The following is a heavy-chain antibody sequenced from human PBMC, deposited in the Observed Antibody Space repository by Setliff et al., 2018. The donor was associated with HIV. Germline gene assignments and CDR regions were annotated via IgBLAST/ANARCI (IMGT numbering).Heavy chain of an antibody. CDR3: ARASSGDSPRWDITAVAGTYYYYYMDV. CDR2: ISAYNGNT. J-gene: IGHJ6*03. D-gene: IGHD6-19*01. Sequence: ASVKVSCKASGYTFTSYGISWVRQAPGQGLERMGWISAYNGNTNYAQKLQGSVTMTTDTSTSTAYMELRSLRSDDTAVYYCARASSGDSPRWDITAVAGTYYYYYMDVWGKGTTVTVSS. V-gene: IGHV1-18*01. CDR1: GYTFTSYG.